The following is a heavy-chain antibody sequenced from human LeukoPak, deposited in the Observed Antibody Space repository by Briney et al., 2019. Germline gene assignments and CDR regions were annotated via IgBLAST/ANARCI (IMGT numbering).Heavy chain of an antibody. CDR1: SGSMNGYY. D-gene: IGHD1-14*01. Sequence: PSETLSLTCNVSSGSMNGYYWSWIRQPPGKGLEWIGYIYYSGSTNYNPSLKSRVTISVDTSKNQFSLKLSSVTAADTAVYYCARAGNYYYYYYMDVWGKGTTVTVSS. V-gene: IGHV4-59*08. CDR3: ARAGNYYYYYYMDV. CDR2: IYYSGST. J-gene: IGHJ6*03.